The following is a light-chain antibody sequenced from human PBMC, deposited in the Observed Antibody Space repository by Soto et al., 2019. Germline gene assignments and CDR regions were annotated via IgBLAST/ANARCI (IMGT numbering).Light chain of an antibody. Sequence: EIGLTQSPATLSLSPGERATLSCRASQSVSSYLAWYQQKPGQAPRLLIYDASNRATGIPARFSGSGSGTDFTLTISSLEPEDFAVYYCQQRSHWPPYTFGQGTKLEIK. CDR1: QSVSSY. CDR2: DAS. J-gene: IGKJ2*01. V-gene: IGKV3-11*01. CDR3: QQRSHWPPYT.